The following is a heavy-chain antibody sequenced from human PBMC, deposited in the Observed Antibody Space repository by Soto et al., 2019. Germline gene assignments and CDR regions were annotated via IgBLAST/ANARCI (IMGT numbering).Heavy chain of an antibody. CDR3: ARDAHSSSPTWGAFDI. CDR1: GFTFSSYG. V-gene: IGHV3-33*01. J-gene: IGHJ3*02. CDR2: IWYDGSNK. Sequence: GSLRLSCAASGFTFSSYGMHWVRQAPGKGLEWVAVIWYDGSNKYYADSVKGRFTISRDNSKNTLYLQMNSLRAEDTAVYYCARDAHSSSPTWGAFDIWGQGTMVTVSS. D-gene: IGHD6-13*01.